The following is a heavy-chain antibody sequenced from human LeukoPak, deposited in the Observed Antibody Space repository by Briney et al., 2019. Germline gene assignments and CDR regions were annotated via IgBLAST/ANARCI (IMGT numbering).Heavy chain of an antibody. CDR2: INPNSGGT. Sequence: GASVKVSCKASGYTFTSYYMHWVRQAPGQGLEWMGWINPNSGGTNYAQKFQGRVTMTRDTSISTAYMELSRLRSDDTAVYYCARGPDIVVVPAAMGFDYWGQGTLVTVSS. J-gene: IGHJ4*02. V-gene: IGHV1-2*02. D-gene: IGHD2-2*01. CDR3: ARGPDIVVVPAAMGFDY. CDR1: GYTFTSYY.